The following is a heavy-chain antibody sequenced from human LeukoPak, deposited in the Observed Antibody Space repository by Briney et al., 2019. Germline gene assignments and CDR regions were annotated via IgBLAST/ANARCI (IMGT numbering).Heavy chain of an antibody. J-gene: IGHJ6*03. Sequence: TSQTLSLTCAVSGYSISSGYYWGWIRQPPGKGLEWIGSIYHSGSTYYNPSLKSRVTISVDTSTNQFSLKLSSVTAADTAVYYCARHNIGYCSGGSCYSVNNYYYYYMDVWGKGTTVTVSS. CDR2: IYHSGST. CDR3: ARHNIGYCSGGSCYSVNNYYYYYMDV. CDR1: GYSISSGYY. D-gene: IGHD2-15*01. V-gene: IGHV4-38-2*01.